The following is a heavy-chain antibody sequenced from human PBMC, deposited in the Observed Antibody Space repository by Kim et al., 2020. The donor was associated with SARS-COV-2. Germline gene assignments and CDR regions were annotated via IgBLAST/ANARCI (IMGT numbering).Heavy chain of an antibody. CDR1: GFMFNNYG. CDR3: ARDEQGGYSGTLWFDP. V-gene: IGHV3-23*01. D-gene: IGHD3-22*01. J-gene: IGHJ5*02. Sequence: GGSLRLSCAASGFMFNNYGMSWVRQAPGKGLEWVSIIGGSGRRNYADTARRRFTISRAFSKNTQDLEMNSLRVEDTAAYYCARDEQGGYSGTLWFDPGG. CDR2: IGGSGRR.